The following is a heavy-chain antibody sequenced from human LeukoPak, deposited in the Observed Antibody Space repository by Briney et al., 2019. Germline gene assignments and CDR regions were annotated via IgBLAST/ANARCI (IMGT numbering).Heavy chain of an antibody. CDR2: ISSSSSYI. CDR1: GFTFSSYS. V-gene: IGHV3-21*01. J-gene: IGHJ4*02. Sequence: GGSLRLSCAASGFTFSSYSMNWVRQAPGKGLKWVSSISSSSSYIYYADSVKGRFTISRDNAKNSLYLQMNSLRAEDTAVYYCARDGGSGWSRPFDYWGQGTLVTVSS. D-gene: IGHD6-19*01. CDR3: ARDGGSGWSRPFDY.